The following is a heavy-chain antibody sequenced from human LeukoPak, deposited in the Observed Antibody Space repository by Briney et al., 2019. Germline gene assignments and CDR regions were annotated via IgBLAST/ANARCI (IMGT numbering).Heavy chain of an antibody. J-gene: IGHJ5*01. CDR2: ISWNGNSI. Sequence: GGSLRLSCAASGFSFDDYAMHWVRQAPGKGLEWVSGISWNGNSIGYADSVKGRFTISRDNAKNSLSLQMSSLRAEDTALYYCAKSGLSGHDWDPPDSWGQGTLVTVSS. D-gene: IGHD5-12*01. CDR3: AKSGLSGHDWDPPDS. V-gene: IGHV3-9*01. CDR1: GFSFDDYA.